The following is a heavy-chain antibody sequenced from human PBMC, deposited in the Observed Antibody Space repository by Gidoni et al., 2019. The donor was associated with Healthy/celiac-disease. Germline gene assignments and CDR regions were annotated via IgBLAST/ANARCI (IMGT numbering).Heavy chain of an antibody. CDR1: GYTFTSFG. CDR2: ISAYNGNT. J-gene: IGHJ5*02. V-gene: IGHV1-18*01. Sequence: QVQLVQSGPEVKKPGASVIVSCQASGYTFTSFGISWVRQAPGQGLEWMGWISAYNGNTNYAQKLQGRVTMTTDTSTSTAYRELRSLRSDDTAVYYCARDRRGLGEQPGTETWGQGTLVTVSS. CDR3: ARDRRGLGEQPGTET. D-gene: IGHD3-16*01.